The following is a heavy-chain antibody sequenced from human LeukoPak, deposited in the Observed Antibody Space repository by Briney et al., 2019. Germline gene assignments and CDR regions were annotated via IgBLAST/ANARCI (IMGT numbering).Heavy chain of an antibody. CDR1: GYTFTGYY. D-gene: IGHD6-19*01. V-gene: IGHV1-2*04. CDR3: ARGMTYSSYDAFDI. CDR2: INPNSGGT. Sequence: ASVKVSCKASGYTFTGYYMHWVRQAPGQGLEWMGWINPNSGGTNYAQKFQGWVTMTRDTSISTAYMELSRLRSDDTAVYYCARGMTYSSYDAFDIWGQGTMVTVSS. J-gene: IGHJ3*02.